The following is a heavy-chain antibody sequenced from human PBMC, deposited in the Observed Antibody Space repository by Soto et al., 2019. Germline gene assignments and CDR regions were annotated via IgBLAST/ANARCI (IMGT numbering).Heavy chain of an antibody. D-gene: IGHD3-10*01. V-gene: IGHV1-69*01. Sequence: VQLVQSEAEVKKPGSSLRLSCRTSGGTFNSYTINWVRRAPGQGLEGVGGIIAIFDKRNYAQKFLGRVTITADESTSTAYMELSGLTVEDTAVYYCARERASGNHDYWGQGTPVTVSS. CDR3: ARERASGNHDY. CDR1: GGTFNSYT. CDR2: IIAIFDKR. J-gene: IGHJ4*02.